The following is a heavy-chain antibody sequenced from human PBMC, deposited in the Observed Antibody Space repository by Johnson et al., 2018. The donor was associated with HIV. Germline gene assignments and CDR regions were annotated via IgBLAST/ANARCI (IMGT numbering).Heavy chain of an antibody. CDR1: GVTFSSHA. J-gene: IGHJ3*02. V-gene: IGHV3-30-3*01. Sequence: QVQLVESGGGVVQPGRSLRLSCAASGVTFSSHAMHWVRQAPGKGLDWVTVISYDGSNKYYADSVKGRFTISRDNSKNTLYLQMNSLRAEDTAVYYCAREGRGAPHDAFDIWGQGTMVTVSS. D-gene: IGHD2-15*01. CDR2: ISYDGSNK. CDR3: AREGRGAPHDAFDI.